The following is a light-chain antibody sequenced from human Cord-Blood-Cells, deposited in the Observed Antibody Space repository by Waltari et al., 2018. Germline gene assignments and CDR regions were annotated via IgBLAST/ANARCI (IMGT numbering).Light chain of an antibody. V-gene: IGLV3-1*01. Sequence: SYELTQPPSVSVSPGQTASITCSGDKLGDKYACWYQQKPGQSPVLVIYQDSKRPSGIPGRFSGSNSGNTATVTISGTQAMDEAYYYCQAWDSSTVVFGGGTKLTVL. J-gene: IGLJ2*01. CDR3: QAWDSSTVV. CDR1: KLGDKY. CDR2: QDS.